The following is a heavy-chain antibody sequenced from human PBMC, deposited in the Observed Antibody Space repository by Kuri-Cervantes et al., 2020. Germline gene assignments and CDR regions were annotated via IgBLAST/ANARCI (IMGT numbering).Heavy chain of an antibody. D-gene: IGHD3-3*01. CDR3: ARDWEYYDFWSGYSSGTRPYYYYGMDV. J-gene: IGHJ6*02. Sequence: GESLKISCAASGFTFSSYAMHWVRQAPGKGLEWVAVISYDGSNKYYADSVKGRFTISRDNSKNTLYLQMNSLRAEDTAVYYCARDWEYYDFWSGYSSGTRPYYYYGMDVWGQGTTVTVSS. V-gene: IGHV3-30-3*01. CDR2: ISYDGSNK. CDR1: GFTFSSYA.